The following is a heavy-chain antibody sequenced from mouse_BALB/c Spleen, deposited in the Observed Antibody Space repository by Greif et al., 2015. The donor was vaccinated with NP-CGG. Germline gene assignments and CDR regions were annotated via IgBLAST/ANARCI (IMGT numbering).Heavy chain of an antibody. CDR2: INPSTGYT. J-gene: IGHJ1*01. CDR3: GRGGKDWYFDV. Sequence: GQLQQPGAELAKPGASVKMSCKASGYTFTSYWMHWVKQRPGQGLEWIGYINPSTGYTEYNQKFKDKATLTADKSSSTAYIQLSSLTSEDTAVYYCGRGGKDWYFDVWDAGTTVSVSS. CDR1: GYTFTSYW. D-gene: IGHD1-3*01. V-gene: IGHV1-7*01.